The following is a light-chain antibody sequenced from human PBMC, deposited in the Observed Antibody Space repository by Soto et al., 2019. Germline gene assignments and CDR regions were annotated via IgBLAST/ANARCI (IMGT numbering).Light chain of an antibody. V-gene: IGKV1-5*01. Sequence: DFQMTQSPSTLSASVGDRVTITCRASQNIRSRLAWFQQKPGKAPKLLIYDASSLESGVPQRFSGSGSGTEFTLTISSLQSEDFAVYYCQQYNNWPPLTFGGGTKVDIK. J-gene: IGKJ4*01. CDR3: QQYNNWPPLT. CDR1: QNIRSR. CDR2: DAS.